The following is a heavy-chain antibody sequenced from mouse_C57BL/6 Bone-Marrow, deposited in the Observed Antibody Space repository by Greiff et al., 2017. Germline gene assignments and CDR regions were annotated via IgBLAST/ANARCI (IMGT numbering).Heavy chain of an antibody. CDR3: ARSLTGFYAMDY. CDR2: IHPNSGST. D-gene: IGHD4-1*01. J-gene: IGHJ4*01. CDR1: GYTFTSYW. V-gene: IGHV1-64*01. Sequence: QVQLQQPGAELVKPGASVKLSCKASGYTFTSYWMHWVKQRPGQGLEWIGMIHPNSGSTNYNEKFKSKATLTVDKSSSTAYMQLSSLTSEDSAVDYCARSLTGFYAMDYWGQGTSVTVSS.